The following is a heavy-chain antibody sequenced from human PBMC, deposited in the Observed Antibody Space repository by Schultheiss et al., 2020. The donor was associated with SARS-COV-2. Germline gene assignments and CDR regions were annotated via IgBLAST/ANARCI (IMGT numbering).Heavy chain of an antibody. CDR1: GGSISSGGYY. D-gene: IGHD3-22*01. CDR3: ARQRTMIVVVITPGPPDY. V-gene: IGHV4-39*01. Sequence: SQTLSLTCTVSGGSISSGGYYWGWIRQPPGKGLEWIGSIYYSGSTYYNPSLKSRVTISVDTSKNQFSLKLSSVTAADTAVYYCARQRTMIVVVITPGPPDYWGQGTLVTVSS. CDR2: IYYSGST. J-gene: IGHJ4*02.